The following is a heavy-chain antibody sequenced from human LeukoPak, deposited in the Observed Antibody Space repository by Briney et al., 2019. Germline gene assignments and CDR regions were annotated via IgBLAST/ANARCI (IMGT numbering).Heavy chain of an antibody. CDR1: GGSVSSGSYY. CDR2: IYYSGST. Sequence: SETLSLTCTVSGGSVSSGSYYWSWIRQPPGKGLEWFGYIYYSGSTNYNPSLKSRVTISVDTSKNQFSLTLSSVTAADTAVYYCARGGPLIWAVMDYWGQGTLVTVSS. D-gene: IGHD2-21*01. J-gene: IGHJ4*02. CDR3: ARGGPLIWAVMDY. V-gene: IGHV4-61*01.